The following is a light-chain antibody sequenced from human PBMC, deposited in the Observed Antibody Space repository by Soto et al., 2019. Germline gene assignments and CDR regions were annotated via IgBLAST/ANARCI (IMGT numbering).Light chain of an antibody. CDR1: ISDVGGYNY. J-gene: IGLJ1*01. Sequence: SVLTQPRSVSGSPGQSVTISCTGTISDVGGYNYVSWYQQHPGKAPKLMIYDVSKRPSGVPDRFSGSKSGNTASLTISGLQAEDEADYYCCSYAGSYTYVFGTGTKVTVL. V-gene: IGLV2-11*01. CDR2: DVS. CDR3: CSYAGSYTYV.